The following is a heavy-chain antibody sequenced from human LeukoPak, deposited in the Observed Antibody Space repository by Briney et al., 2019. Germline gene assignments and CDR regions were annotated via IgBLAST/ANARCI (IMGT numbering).Heavy chain of an antibody. CDR1: RFTFSSNR. Sequence: AGESLRLSCAASRFTFSSNRMHWVRQAPGKGLVWVSHINVDGSTTNYADSVKGRFTISRDNAKNTLYLQMNSLRAEDTAVYYCARSSFDRSFDYWGQGILVTVSS. CDR2: INVDGSTT. J-gene: IGHJ4*02. CDR3: ARSSFDRSFDY. V-gene: IGHV3-74*01. D-gene: IGHD6-13*01.